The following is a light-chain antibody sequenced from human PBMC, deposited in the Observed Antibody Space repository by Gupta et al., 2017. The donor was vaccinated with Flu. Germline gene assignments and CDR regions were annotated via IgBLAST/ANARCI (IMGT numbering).Light chain of an antibody. CDR2: YND. V-gene: IGLV1-44*01. CDR3: ASWDDSLNAWV. CDR1: SSNIGRNT. Sequence: QSVLTQPPSASGTPGQRVTISCSGSSSNIGRNTVNWYQQLPGTAPQLLIYYNDQRSSGVPDRFSGSKSGTSASLAISGLQSEDEADYYCASWDDSLNAWVFGGGTKVTVL. J-gene: IGLJ3*02.